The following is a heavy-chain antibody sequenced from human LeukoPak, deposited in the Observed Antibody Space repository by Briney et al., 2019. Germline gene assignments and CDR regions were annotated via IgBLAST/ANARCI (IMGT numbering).Heavy chain of an antibody. Sequence: ASVKVSCKASRGTFSSYAISWVRQAPGQGLEWMGRIIPILGIANYAQKFQGRVTITADKSTSTAYMELSSLRSEDTAVYYCARSSIAARPEDYWGQGTLVTVSS. CDR1: RGTFSSYA. CDR2: IIPILGIA. V-gene: IGHV1-69*04. J-gene: IGHJ4*02. D-gene: IGHD6-6*01. CDR3: ARSSIAARPEDY.